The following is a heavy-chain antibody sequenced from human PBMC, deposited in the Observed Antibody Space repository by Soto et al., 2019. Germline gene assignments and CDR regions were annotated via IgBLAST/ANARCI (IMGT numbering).Heavy chain of an antibody. Sequence: QVQLVESGGGVVQPGRSLRLSCAASGFTFSSYGMHWVRQAPGKGLEWVAVIWYDGSNKYYADSVKGRFTISRDNSKNTLYLQMNSLRAEDTAVYYCARVEYSSSWYARRSSYYYYGMDVWGQWTTVTVSS. D-gene: IGHD6-13*01. V-gene: IGHV3-33*01. CDR3: ARVEYSSSWYARRSSYYYYGMDV. CDR1: GFTFSSYG. CDR2: IWYDGSNK. J-gene: IGHJ6*02.